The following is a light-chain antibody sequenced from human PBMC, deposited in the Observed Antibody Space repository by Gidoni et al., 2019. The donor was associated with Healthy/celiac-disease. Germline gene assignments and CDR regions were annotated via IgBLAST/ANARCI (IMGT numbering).Light chain of an antibody. V-gene: IGKV3-20*01. J-gene: IGKJ5*01. CDR3: QQYGSSPIT. CDR2: GAS. Sequence: EIVLTQSPGTLSLSPGERATLSCRASQSVSSSYLAWYQQKPGQAPRLLIYGASSRATGIPDRCSGSGSGTDFTLTISRLEPEDFAVYYCQQYGSSPITFXXXTRLEIK. CDR1: QSVSSSY.